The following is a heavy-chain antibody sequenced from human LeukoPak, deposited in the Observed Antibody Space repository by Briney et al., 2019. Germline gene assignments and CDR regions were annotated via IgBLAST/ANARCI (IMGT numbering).Heavy chain of an antibody. D-gene: IGHD3-3*01. V-gene: IGHV1-69*13. CDR2: IIPIFGTA. CDR1: GGTFSSYA. J-gene: IGHJ4*02. Sequence: SVKVSCKASGGTFSSYAISWVRQAPGQGLEWMGGIIPIFGTANYAQKFQGRVTITADESTSTAYMELSSLRSEDTAVYYCARSSITIFGVAIALFDYWGRGTLVTVSS. CDR3: ARSSITIFGVAIALFDY.